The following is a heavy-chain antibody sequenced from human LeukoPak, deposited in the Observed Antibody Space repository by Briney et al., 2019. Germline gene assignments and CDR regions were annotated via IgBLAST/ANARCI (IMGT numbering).Heavy chain of an antibody. CDR1: GGSISSGGYY. D-gene: IGHD2-21*02. J-gene: IGHJ4*02. V-gene: IGHV4-31*03. CDR3: ARGLLVDCGGDCYTHYFDY. Sequence: SQTLSLTCTVSGGSISSGGYYWSWIRQHPGKGLEWIGYIYYSGSTYYNPSLKSRVTISVDTSKNQFSLRLSSVTAADTAVYYCARGLLVDCGGDCYTHYFDYWGQGTLVTVSS. CDR2: IYYSGST.